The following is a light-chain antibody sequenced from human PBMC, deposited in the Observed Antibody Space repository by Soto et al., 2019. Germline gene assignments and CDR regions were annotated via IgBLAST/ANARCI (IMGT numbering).Light chain of an antibody. CDR1: QSVSSY. J-gene: IGKJ5*01. CDR3: QQRSNWSIT. Sequence: ERVLTPVSATPLLYQKEKDHLSFKASQSVSSYLAWYQQKPGQAPRLLIYDASNRATGIPARFSGSGSGTDFTLTISSLEPEDFAVYYCQQRSNWSITFGQGTRLEIK. CDR2: DAS. V-gene: IGKV3-11*01.